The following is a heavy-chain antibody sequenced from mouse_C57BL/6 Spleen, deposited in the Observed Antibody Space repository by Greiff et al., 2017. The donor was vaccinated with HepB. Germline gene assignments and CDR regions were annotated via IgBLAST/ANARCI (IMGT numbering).Heavy chain of an antibody. V-gene: IGHV3-6*01. Sequence: EVKLQESGPGLVKPSQSLSLTCSVTGYSITSGYYWNWIRQFPGNKLEWMGYISYDGSNNYNPSLKNRISITRDTSKNQFFLKLNSVTTEDTATYYCASNWDEFAYWGQGTLVTVSA. J-gene: IGHJ3*01. D-gene: IGHD4-1*01. CDR3: ASNWDEFAY. CDR2: ISYDGSN. CDR1: GYSITSGYY.